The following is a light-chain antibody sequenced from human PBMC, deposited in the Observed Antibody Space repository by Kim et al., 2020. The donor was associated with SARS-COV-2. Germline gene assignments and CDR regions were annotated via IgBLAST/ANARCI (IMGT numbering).Light chain of an antibody. CDR3: QQYNSYYT. V-gene: IGKV1-5*03. J-gene: IGKJ2*01. CDR1: QSISSW. Sequence: LAASVVDRVTITCRASQSISSWLAWYQQKPGKAPKLLIYKASSLESGVPSRFSGSGSGTEFTLTISSLQPDDFATDYCQQYNSYYTFGQGTKLEI. CDR2: KAS.